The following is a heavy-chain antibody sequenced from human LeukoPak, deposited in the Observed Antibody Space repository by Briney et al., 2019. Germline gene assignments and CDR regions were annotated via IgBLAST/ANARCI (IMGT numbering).Heavy chain of an antibody. CDR3: ARDPTNTSGRYAYFDS. J-gene: IGHJ4*02. CDR2: ISGYNGDT. Sequence: ASVKVSFTASGYTFTHHGITWVRQAPGQGLEWMAWISGYNGDTNYAQKFQGRVTLTTDTSTSTAYMELRSLRSDDTAVYYCARDPTNTSGRYAYFDSWGQGTLVTVSS. D-gene: IGHD6-19*01. CDR1: GYTFTHHG. V-gene: IGHV1-18*01.